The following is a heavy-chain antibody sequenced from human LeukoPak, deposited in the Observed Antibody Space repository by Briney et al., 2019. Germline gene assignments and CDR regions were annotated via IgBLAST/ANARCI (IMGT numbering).Heavy chain of an antibody. V-gene: IGHV4-4*07. J-gene: IGHJ5*02. CDR3: ARDVGAAAGTDNWFDP. Sequence: SETLSLTCTVSGGSISSYYWSWIRQPAGKGLEWLGRIYTSGSTNYNPSLKSRVTMSVDTSKNQFSLKLSSVTAADTAVYYCARDVGAAAGTDNWFDPWGQGTLVTVSS. CDR1: GGSISSYY. CDR2: IYTSGST. D-gene: IGHD6-13*01.